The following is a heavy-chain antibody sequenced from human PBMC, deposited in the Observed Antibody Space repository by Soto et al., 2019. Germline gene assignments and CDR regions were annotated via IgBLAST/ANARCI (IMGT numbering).Heavy chain of an antibody. Sequence: SETLSLTCTVSGGSISSGGYYWSWIRQHPGKGLEWIGYIYYSGSTYYNPSLKSRVTISVDTSKNQFSLKLSSVTAADTAVYYCARGKGLTRVRGVILPNWFDPWGQGTLVTVSS. D-gene: IGHD3-10*01. V-gene: IGHV4-31*03. CDR3: ARGKGLTRVRGVILPNWFDP. CDR2: IYYSGST. J-gene: IGHJ5*02. CDR1: GGSISSGGYY.